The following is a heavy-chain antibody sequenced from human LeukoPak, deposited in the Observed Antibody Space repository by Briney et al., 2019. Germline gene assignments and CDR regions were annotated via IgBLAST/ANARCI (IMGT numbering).Heavy chain of an antibody. D-gene: IGHD6-19*01. CDR3: ARIVAGTGLNMDV. Sequence: EASVKVSCKASGGTFSSYAISWVRQAPGQGLEWTGGIIPIFGTANYAQKFQGRVTITADKSTSTAYMELSSLRSEDTAVYYCARIVAGTGLNMDVWGKGTTVTVSS. V-gene: IGHV1-69*06. J-gene: IGHJ6*03. CDR1: GGTFSSYA. CDR2: IIPIFGTA.